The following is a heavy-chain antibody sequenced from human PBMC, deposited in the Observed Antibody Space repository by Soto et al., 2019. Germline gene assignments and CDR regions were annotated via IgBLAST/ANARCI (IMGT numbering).Heavy chain of an antibody. CDR2: INPSGGST. V-gene: IGHV1-46*03. Sequence: ASVKVSCKASGYTFTSYYMHWVRQAPGQGLECMGIINPSGGSTSYAQKFQGRVTMTRDTSTSTVYMELSSLRSEDSAVYYCPRGPVGGYYDSSGYLPYFDNRDQ. D-gene: IGHD3-22*01. J-gene: IGHJ4*02. CDR3: PRGPVGGYYDSSGYLPYFDN. CDR1: GYTFTSYY.